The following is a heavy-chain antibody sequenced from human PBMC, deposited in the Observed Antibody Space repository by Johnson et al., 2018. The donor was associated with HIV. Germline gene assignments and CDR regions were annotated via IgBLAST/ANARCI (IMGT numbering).Heavy chain of an antibody. V-gene: IGHV3-23*04. D-gene: IGHD2-15*01. CDR1: GFTFSSYA. CDR2: IRGGGSGT. J-gene: IGHJ3*02. CDR3: ASDGLAAGGVGAFDI. Sequence: VQLVESGGGLVQPGGSLRLSCAASGFTFSSYAMSWVRQAPGKGLEWVSAIRGGGSGTYYADSVKGRFTISRDNSKNTLYLQMNSLSVEDTAIYYCASDGLAAGGVGAFDIWGQGTLVTVSS.